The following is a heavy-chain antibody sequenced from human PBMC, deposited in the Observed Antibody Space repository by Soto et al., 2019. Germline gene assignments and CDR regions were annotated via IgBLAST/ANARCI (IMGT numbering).Heavy chain of an antibody. CDR1: GYTLTSYY. CDR3: ARGGGYTYGSLDY. V-gene: IGHV1-46*01. J-gene: IGHJ4*02. Sequence: GASVKVSCKASGYTLTSYYMHWVRQPPGQGLEWMGIINPSGGSTTYAQKFQGRVAMTRDTSTSTVYMELSSLRSDDTAVYYCARGGGYTYGSLDYWGQGTLVTVSS. D-gene: IGHD5-18*01. CDR2: INPSGGST.